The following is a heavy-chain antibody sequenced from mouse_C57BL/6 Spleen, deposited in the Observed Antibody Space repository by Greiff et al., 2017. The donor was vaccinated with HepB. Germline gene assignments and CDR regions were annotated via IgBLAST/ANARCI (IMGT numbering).Heavy chain of an antibody. J-gene: IGHJ2*01. CDR1: GYTFTSYW. Sequence: VQLQQPGAELVRPGTSVKLSCKASGYTFTSYWMHWVKQRPGQGLEWIGVIDPSDSYTNYNQKFKGKATLTVDTSSSTAYMQLSSLTSEDSAVYYCALITTVVVPWGQGTTLTVSS. V-gene: IGHV1-59*01. CDR2: IDPSDSYT. D-gene: IGHD1-1*01. CDR3: ALITTVVVP.